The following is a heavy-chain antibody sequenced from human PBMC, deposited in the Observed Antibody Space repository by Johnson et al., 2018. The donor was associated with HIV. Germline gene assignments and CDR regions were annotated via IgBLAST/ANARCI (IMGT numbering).Heavy chain of an antibody. D-gene: IGHD3-10*01. V-gene: IGHV3-20*04. CDR3: AKDRNYGSGSYPDAFDI. Sequence: VQLVESGGGVVRPGGSLRLSCAASGFTFDDYGLSWVRQAPGKGLEWVSGINWNSGSIGYADSVKGRFTISRDNAKNSLYLQMNSLRAEDTALYYCAKDRNYGSGSYPDAFDIWGQGTMVTVSS. CDR2: INWNSGSI. J-gene: IGHJ3*02. CDR1: GFTFDDYG.